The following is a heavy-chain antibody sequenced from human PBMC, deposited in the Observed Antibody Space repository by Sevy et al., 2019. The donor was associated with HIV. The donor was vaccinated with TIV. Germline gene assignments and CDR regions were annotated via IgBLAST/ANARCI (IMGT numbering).Heavy chain of an antibody. J-gene: IGHJ5*02. CDR2: IKQDGSEK. Sequence: GGSLRLSCAASGFTFSSYWMSWVRQAPGKGLEWVANIKQDGSEKYYVDSVKGRFTNSRDNAKNSLYLQMNSLRAEDTAVYYWARETSPPYYDFWSGYSWFDPWGQGTLVTVSS. D-gene: IGHD3-3*01. CDR3: ARETSPPYYDFWSGYSWFDP. CDR1: GFTFSSYW. V-gene: IGHV3-7*01.